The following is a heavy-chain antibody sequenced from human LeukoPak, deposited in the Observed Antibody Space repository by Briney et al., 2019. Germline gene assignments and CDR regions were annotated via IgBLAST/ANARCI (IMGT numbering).Heavy chain of an antibody. CDR2: IYNDGSRT. Sequence: QTGGSLRLSCAASGFTFSSYWMHWVRQVPGKGPVWVSGIYNDGSRTSYADSVKGRFTISRDNAKNTLYLQMNSLRAEDTAVYDCAWGSGDWGQGTLVTVSS. V-gene: IGHV3-74*01. CDR1: GFTFSSYW. J-gene: IGHJ4*02. D-gene: IGHD3-10*01. CDR3: AWGSGD.